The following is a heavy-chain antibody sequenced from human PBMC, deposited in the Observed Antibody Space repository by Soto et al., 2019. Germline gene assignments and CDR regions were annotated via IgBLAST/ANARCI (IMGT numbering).Heavy chain of an antibody. J-gene: IGHJ6*02. D-gene: IGHD2-8*01. V-gene: IGHV4-34*01. CDR3: ARAYCTNGVCYPYYYYGMDV. CDR2: INHSGST. CDR1: GGSFSGYY. Sequence: QVQLQQWGAGLLKPSETLSLTCAVYGGSFSGYYWSWIRQPPGKGLEWIGEINHSGSTNYNPSLKSRVTISVDTSKNQFSLKLSSVTAADTAVYYCARAYCTNGVCYPYYYYGMDVWGQGTTVTVSS.